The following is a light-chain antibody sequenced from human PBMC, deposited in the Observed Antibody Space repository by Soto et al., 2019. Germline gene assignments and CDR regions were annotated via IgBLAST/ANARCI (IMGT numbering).Light chain of an antibody. CDR2: GAS. Sequence: IMVTPSSAPLVVFSGGRAPPLRRASSGGSSHLAWYQQKPGQAPRLLIYGASTRATGIPARFSGSGSGTEFTLTISSLQSEDFAVYYCQQYNNWPGTFGPGTKVDIK. J-gene: IGKJ3*01. V-gene: IGKV3-15*01. CDR3: QQYNNWPGT. CDR1: SGGSSH.